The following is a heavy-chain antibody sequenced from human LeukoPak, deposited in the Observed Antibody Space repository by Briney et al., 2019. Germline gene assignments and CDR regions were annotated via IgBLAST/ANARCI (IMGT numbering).Heavy chain of an antibody. V-gene: IGHV5-51*01. CDR3: AISVRGYDILTGYRWDWFDP. CDR2: IYPGDSDT. Sequence: GESLKISCKGSGYSFTSYWIGWVRQMPGKGLEWMGIIYPGDSDTRYSPSFQGQVTISADKSISTAYLQWSSLKASDTAMYYCAISVRGYDILTGYRWDWFDPWGQGTLVTVSS. CDR1: GYSFTSYW. D-gene: IGHD3-9*01. J-gene: IGHJ5*02.